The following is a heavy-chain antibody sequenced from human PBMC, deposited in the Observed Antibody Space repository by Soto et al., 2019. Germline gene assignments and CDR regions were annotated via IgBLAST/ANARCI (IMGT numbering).Heavy chain of an antibody. J-gene: IGHJ4*02. CDR1: GFTFSSYT. D-gene: IGHD3-16*01. CDR3: ARARAASLLRDPSSY. Sequence: PGGSRRLSCEASGFTFSSYTMNWVRRAPGKGLEWVATIGGSGDGTYYGDSVKGRFTISRDNSKNTVYLQMNSLRAEETAIYYCARARAASLLRDPSSYWGKGTLVTVSS. CDR2: IGGSGDGT. V-gene: IGHV3-23*01.